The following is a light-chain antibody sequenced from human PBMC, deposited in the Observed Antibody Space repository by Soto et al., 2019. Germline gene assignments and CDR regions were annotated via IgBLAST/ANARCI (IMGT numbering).Light chain of an antibody. CDR1: QSVSSDF. J-gene: IGKJ5*01. V-gene: IGKV3-20*01. CDR2: GAS. Sequence: EIVLTQSPGILSLSPGERATLSCRASQSVSSDFLAWYQQKPGQAPRLLIYGASTRATGIPDRFSGSESETDFSLTISGLEPEDVALYYCQQYDTSPITFGQGTRLQIK. CDR3: QQYDTSPIT.